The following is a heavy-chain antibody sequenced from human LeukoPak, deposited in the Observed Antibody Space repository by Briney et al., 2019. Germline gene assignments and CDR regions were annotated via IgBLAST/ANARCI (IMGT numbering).Heavy chain of an antibody. CDR1: GYTFTSYY. V-gene: IGHV1-46*01. D-gene: IGHD2-2*01. J-gene: IGHJ5*02. CDR2: INPSGGST. Sequence: ASVTVSCKASGYTFTSYYMHWVRQAPGQGLEWMGIINPSGGSTSYAQKFQGRVTMTRDTSTSTVYMELSSLRSEDTAVYYCARDGAGDCSSTSCAQAPPRMENWFDPWGQGTLVTVSS. CDR3: ARDGAGDCSSTSCAQAPPRMENWFDP.